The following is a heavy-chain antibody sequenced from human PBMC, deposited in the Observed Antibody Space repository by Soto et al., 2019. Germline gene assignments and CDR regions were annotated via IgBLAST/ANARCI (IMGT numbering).Heavy chain of an antibody. D-gene: IGHD6-13*01. CDR1: GYTFTSYG. CDR2: ISAYNGNT. CDR3: ARVGQQLVLGYFGY. V-gene: IGHV1-18*01. J-gene: IGHJ4*02. Sequence: GASVKVSCKASGYTFTSYGISWVRQAPGQGLEWMGWISAYNGNTNYAQKLQGRVTMTTDTSTSTAYMELRSLRSDDTAVYYCARVGQQLVLGYFGYWGQGTLVTVSS.